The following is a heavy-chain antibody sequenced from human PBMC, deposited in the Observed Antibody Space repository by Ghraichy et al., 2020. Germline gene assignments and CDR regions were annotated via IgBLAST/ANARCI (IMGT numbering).Heavy chain of an antibody. D-gene: IGHD1-14*01. V-gene: IGHV3-11*06. CDR2: ISSSSTYT. CDR1: GFTFSDYY. Sequence: LSLTCAASGFTFSDYYMTWIRQVPGKGLEWVSYISSSSTYTNYADSVKGRFTISRDNAKNSLYLQMNSLRAEDTAVYYCARGQTDYYYYYYMDVWGKGTTVTVSS. CDR3: ARGQTDYYYYYYMDV. J-gene: IGHJ6*03.